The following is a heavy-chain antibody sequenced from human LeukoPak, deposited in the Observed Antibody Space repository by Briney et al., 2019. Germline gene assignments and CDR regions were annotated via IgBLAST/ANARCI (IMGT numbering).Heavy chain of an antibody. V-gene: IGHV3-15*01. CDR2: IKSKTDGGTT. J-gene: IGHJ6*03. CDR3: TTPIDLRGGDNYYYYYMDV. D-gene: IGHD3-16*01. Sequence: SGGSLRLSCAASGFTFSNAWMSWVRQAPGKGLEWVGRIKSKTDGGTTDYAAPVKGRFTISRDDSKNTLYLQMNSLKTEDTAVYYCTTPIDLRGGDNYYYYYMDVWGKGTTVTVSS. CDR1: GFTFSNAW.